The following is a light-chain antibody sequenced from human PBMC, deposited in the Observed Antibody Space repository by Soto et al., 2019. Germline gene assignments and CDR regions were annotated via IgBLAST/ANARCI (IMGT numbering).Light chain of an antibody. Sequence: LQKTQSPSPPSASLGDRVTIPCRASQSISSWLAWYQQKPGKAPELLIYAASTLQSGVPSRFSGSGSGTDFTLTISCLQSEDFATYYCQQYYSFPLTFGGGTKVDI. J-gene: IGKJ4*01. V-gene: IGKV1-5*01. CDR1: QSISSW. CDR3: QQYYSFPLT. CDR2: AAS.